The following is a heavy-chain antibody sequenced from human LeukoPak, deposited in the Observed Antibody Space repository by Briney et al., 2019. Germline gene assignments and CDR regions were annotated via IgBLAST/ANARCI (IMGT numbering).Heavy chain of an antibody. D-gene: IGHD5-24*01. CDR3: ATESMMAHNNYYYYGMDV. V-gene: IGHV1-24*01. CDR2: FDPEDGET. J-gene: IGHJ6*02. CDR1: GYTLTELS. Sequence: ASVKVSCKVSGYTLTELSMHWVRQAPGKGLEWMGGFDPEDGETIYAQKFQGRVTMTEDTSTDTAYMELSSLRSEDTAVYYCATESMMAHNNYYYYGMDVWGQGTTVTVSS.